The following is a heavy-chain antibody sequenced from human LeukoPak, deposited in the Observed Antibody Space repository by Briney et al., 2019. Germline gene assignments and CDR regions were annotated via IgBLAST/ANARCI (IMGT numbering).Heavy chain of an antibody. D-gene: IGHD5-12*01. CDR2: INPNSGGT. Sequence: ASVKVSCKASGYTFTGYYMHWVRQAPGQGLEWMGWINPNSGGTNYAQKFQGRVTMTRDTSISTAYMELSRLRSDDTAVYYCASPGFRGGDIVATIFGLDYWGQGTLVTVSS. J-gene: IGHJ4*02. CDR1: GYTFTGYY. CDR3: ASPGFRGGDIVATIFGLDY. V-gene: IGHV1-2*02.